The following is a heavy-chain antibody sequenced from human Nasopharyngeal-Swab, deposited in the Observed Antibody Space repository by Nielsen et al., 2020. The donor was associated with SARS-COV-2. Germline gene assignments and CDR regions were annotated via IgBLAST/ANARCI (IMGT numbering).Heavy chain of an antibody. V-gene: IGHV1-18*01. CDR3: ARPGLRFGNLLLFDY. CDR2: ISARNGNT. Sequence: ASVKVSCKCSGYTFRSYGYSWVRQAPGQGLEWMGWISARNGNTNYAQKYQGRVTMTKDTSTSTAYMELRSLRSDDTAVYYCARPGLRFGNLLLFDYWGQGTLVTVSS. CDR1: GYTFRSYG. D-gene: IGHD3-10*01. J-gene: IGHJ4*02.